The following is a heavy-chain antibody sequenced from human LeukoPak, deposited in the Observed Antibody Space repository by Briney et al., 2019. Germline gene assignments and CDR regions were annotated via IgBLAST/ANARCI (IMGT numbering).Heavy chain of an antibody. D-gene: IGHD2-21*02. V-gene: IGHV1-2*04. J-gene: IGHJ3*02. CDR3: ARERVVTATTDAFDI. CDR1: GYTFTGYY. CDR2: INPNSGGT. Sequence: GASVKVSCKASGYTFTGYYMHWVRQAPGQGLEWMGWINPNSGGTNYAQKFQGWVTMTRDTSISTAYMELSRLRSDDTAVYYCARERVVTATTDAFDIWGQGTMVTVSS.